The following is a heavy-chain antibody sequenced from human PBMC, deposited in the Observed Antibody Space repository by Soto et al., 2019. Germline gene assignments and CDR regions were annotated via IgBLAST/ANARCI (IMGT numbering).Heavy chain of an antibody. D-gene: IGHD6-13*01. V-gene: IGHV1-8*01. CDR2: MNTNSDDT. CDR1: GYTFTSYD. J-gene: IGHJ6*02. Sequence: QVQLVQSGAEVMKPGASVQVSCKTSGYTFTSYDINWVRQAPGQGLEWVGWMNTNSDDTRSAQKFRGRLTLTRDKSMRAVYMKLSNLRPDDSAVYYCAREWSAAGHFYGMDVWGQGTTVAVSS. CDR3: AREWSAAGHFYGMDV.